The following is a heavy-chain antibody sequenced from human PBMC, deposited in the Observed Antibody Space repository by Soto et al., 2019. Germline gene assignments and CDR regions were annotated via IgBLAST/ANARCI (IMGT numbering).Heavy chain of an antibody. CDR3: ARDQGYCPDGKCYSYSDL. CDR2: MWSDGSRR. D-gene: IGHD2-21*02. CDR1: GFTFRNYG. J-gene: IGHJ5*02. Sequence: QVQLVESGGGVVQAGRSLRLSCAPSGFTFRNYGMQWVRLAPGKRLEWVAVMWSDGSRRYYADSVEGRFTIARDNSMNTLYLQKDSLRAEDPAMSFSARDQGYCPDGKCYSYSDLWGKGTLVSVYS. V-gene: IGHV3-33*01.